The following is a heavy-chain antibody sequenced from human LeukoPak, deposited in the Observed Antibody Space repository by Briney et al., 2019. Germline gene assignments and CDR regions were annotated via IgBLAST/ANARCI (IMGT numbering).Heavy chain of an antibody. Sequence: GGSLRLSCAASRFTFSSYWMSWVRQAPGKGLEWVANIKQDGSEKYYVDSVKGRFTISRDNAKNSLYLQMNSLRAEDTAVYYCARVYSGWYLDAFDIWGQGTMVTVSS. CDR2: IKQDGSEK. J-gene: IGHJ3*02. CDR3: ARVYSGWYLDAFDI. CDR1: RFTFSSYW. V-gene: IGHV3-7*01. D-gene: IGHD6-19*01.